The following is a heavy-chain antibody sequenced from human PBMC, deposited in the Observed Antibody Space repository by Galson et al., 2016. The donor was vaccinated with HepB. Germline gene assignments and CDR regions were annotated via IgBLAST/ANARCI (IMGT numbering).Heavy chain of an antibody. CDR3: ATLTAMPT. J-gene: IGHJ5*02. Sequence: SETLSLTCTVSGGSISNYFWSWIRQPPGKGLEWIGYIYHSGSTSYNPSLKSRVTLSIDTSKNQFSLKLSSVTAADTAVYYCATLTAMPTWGQGTLVTVSS. CDR2: IYHSGST. CDR1: GGSISNYF. V-gene: IGHV4-59*03. D-gene: IGHD5-18*01.